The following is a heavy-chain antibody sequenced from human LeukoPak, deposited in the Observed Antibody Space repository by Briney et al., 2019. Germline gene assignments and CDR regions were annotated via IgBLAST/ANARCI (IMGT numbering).Heavy chain of an antibody. CDR3: ARLGGSGSYNWFDP. D-gene: IGHD3-10*01. CDR2: IYWNDDK. J-gene: IGHJ5*02. Sequence: SGPTLVKPTQTLTLTCTFSGFSLSTSGVGVGWIRQPPGKALEWLALIYWNDDKRYSPSLKSRLTITKDTPKNQVVLTMTNMDPVDTATYYCARLGGSGSYNWFDPWGQGTLVTVSS. CDR1: GFSLSTSGVG. V-gene: IGHV2-5*01.